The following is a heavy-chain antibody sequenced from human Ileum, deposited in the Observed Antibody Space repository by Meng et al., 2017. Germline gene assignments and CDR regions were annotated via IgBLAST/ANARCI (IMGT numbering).Heavy chain of an antibody. Sequence: HLQLQESGSGLVTSSQTLSLTCTVSGGSISSSAYSWTWIWQPPGKGLEWIGYIYQVGSTNYNPSLKSRVTIFVDTSKNQFSLKLTSVTAADTAVYYCASSTSGPELNYWGQGTLVTVSS. CDR3: ASSTSGPELNY. V-gene: IGHV4-30-2*01. D-gene: IGHD2/OR15-2a*01. J-gene: IGHJ4*02. CDR2: IYQVGST. CDR1: GGSISSSAYS.